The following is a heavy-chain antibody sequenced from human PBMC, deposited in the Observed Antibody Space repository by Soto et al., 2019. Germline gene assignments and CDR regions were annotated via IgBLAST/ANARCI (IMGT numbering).Heavy chain of an antibody. CDR3: ARDGGFSYGFDYYFDY. Sequence: WGSLGIACASYDFTFSDYAVHWVRLAPSRGLEWVAMISYDGYNSYSADSVKGRLTISRDNSKNTLFLQIDSLRPDDTAIYYCARDGGFSYGFDYYFDYWGQGTMVTVSS. V-gene: IGHV3-30-3*01. D-gene: IGHD3-16*01. CDR1: DFTFSDYA. CDR2: ISYDGYNS. J-gene: IGHJ4*01.